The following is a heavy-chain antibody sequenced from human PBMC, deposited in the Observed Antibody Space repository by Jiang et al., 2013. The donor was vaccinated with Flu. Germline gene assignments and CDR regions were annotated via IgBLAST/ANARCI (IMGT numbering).Heavy chain of an antibody. CDR3: ARVGTYYYDSSGYYYAGEFDY. J-gene: IGHJ4*02. V-gene: IGHV1-69*01. CDR1: GGTFSSYA. Sequence: GAEVKKPGSSVKVSCKASGGTFSSYAISWVRQAPGQGLEWMGGIIPIFGTANYAQKFQGRVTITADESTSTAYMELSSLRSEDTAVYYCARVGTYYYDSSGYYYAGEFDYWGQGTLVTVSS. D-gene: IGHD3-22*01. CDR2: IIPIFGTA.